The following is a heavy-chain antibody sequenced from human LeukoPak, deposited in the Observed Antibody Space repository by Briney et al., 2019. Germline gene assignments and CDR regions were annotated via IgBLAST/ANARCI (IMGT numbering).Heavy chain of an antibody. CDR2: INPLGGST. CDR3: ARVERFTQPPDY. D-gene: IGHD2-2*01. CDR1: GYTFTNYY. Sequence: ASVKVSCKASGYTFTNYYMHWVRQAPGQGLEWMGIINPLGGSTTYPQNFQGRVTMTTHTTTRTVYMELRGLRSEDTAVYYCARVERFTQPPDYWGKGTLVTVSS. J-gene: IGHJ4*02. V-gene: IGHV1-46*01.